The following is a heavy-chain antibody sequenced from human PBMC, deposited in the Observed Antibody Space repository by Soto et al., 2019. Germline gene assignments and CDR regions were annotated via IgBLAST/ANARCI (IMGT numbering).Heavy chain of an antibody. J-gene: IGHJ6*02. D-gene: IGHD4-17*01. Sequence: EVQLLESGGGLEQPGGSLRLSCAGSGFTFSSFAMTWVRQAPGKGLEWVSGISGDGISTYYTDSVKGRFTISRDNSKNTLYLQMNSLRVEDTAVYFCATEVWRTVTTDVGDRYSYDGMDVWGQGTTVTVSS. V-gene: IGHV3-23*01. CDR3: ATEVWRTVTTDVGDRYSYDGMDV. CDR1: GFTFSSFA. CDR2: ISGDGIST.